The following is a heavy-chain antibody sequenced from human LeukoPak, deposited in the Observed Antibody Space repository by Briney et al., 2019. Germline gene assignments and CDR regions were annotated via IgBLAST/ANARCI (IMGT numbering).Heavy chain of an antibody. CDR3: ARGVRIAVAGYIDY. CDR1: GLTFSSYG. Sequence: GGSLRLSCEVSGLTFSSYGMHWVRQAPGKGLEWVAVISYDGSNKYYADSVKGRFTISRDNSKNTLYLQMNSLRAEDTAVYYCARGVRIAVAGYIDYWGQGTLVTVSS. J-gene: IGHJ4*02. V-gene: IGHV3-30*03. D-gene: IGHD6-19*01. CDR2: ISYDGSNK.